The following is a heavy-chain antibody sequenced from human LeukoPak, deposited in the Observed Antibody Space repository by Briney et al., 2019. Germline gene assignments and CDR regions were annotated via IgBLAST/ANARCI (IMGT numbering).Heavy chain of an antibody. CDR3: ARQEYCSGGSCYTWFDP. J-gene: IGHJ5*02. D-gene: IGHD2-15*01. Sequence: ESLKISCKGSGYRFTNYWIGWVRQMPGKGLEWMGIIYPADSDIRYSPSFQGQVTISADKSISTAYLQWSSLKASDTAIYYCARQEYCSGGSCYTWFDPWGQGTLVTVSS. V-gene: IGHV5-51*01. CDR1: GYRFTNYW. CDR2: IYPADSDI.